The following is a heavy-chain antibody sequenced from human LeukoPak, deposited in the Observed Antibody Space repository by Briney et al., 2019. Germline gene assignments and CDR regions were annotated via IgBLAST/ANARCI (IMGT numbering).Heavy chain of an antibody. CDR3: ARRASGWYVAY. D-gene: IGHD6-19*01. CDR2: IY. CDR1: GYSFTSYW. J-gene: IGHJ4*02. Sequence: GESLKISCKGSGYSFTSYWIGWVRQMPGKGLEWMGIIYSPSFQGQVTISADKSISTAYLQWSSLKASDTAMYYCARRASGWYVAYWGQGTLVTVSS. V-gene: IGHV5-51*01.